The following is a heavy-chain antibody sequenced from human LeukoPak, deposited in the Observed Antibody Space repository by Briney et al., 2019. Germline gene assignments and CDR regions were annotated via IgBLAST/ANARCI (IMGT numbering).Heavy chain of an antibody. V-gene: IGHV3-23*01. CDR2: ISGSGGST. CDR3: AKSRGSWYSFDY. D-gene: IGHD6-13*01. Sequence: GGSLRLSCAASGFTFSSYAMSWVRQAPGKGLEWVSAISGSGGSTYYADSVKGRFTISRDNSKNTLHPQMNGLRAEDTAVYYCAKSRGSWYSFDYWGQGTLVTVSS. CDR1: GFTFSSYA. J-gene: IGHJ4*02.